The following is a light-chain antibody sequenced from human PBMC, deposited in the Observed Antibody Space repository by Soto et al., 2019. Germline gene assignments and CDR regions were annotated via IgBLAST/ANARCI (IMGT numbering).Light chain of an antibody. V-gene: IGKV3-20*01. J-gene: IGKJ1*01. CDR2: AAS. CDR1: QDVRRSQ. Sequence: EIVLTQSPGTLSLSPGDTATLSCRASQDVRRSQLAWYQQKPGQAPSLLIYAASARATGIPDRFSGSGSGTDFTLTISRLQPEDFAVYFCQQYDPSWTFGQGTKVEIK. CDR3: QQYDPSWT.